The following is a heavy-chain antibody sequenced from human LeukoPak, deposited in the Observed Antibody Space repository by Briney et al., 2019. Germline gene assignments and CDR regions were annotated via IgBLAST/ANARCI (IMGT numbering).Heavy chain of an antibody. V-gene: IGHV5-51*01. Sequence: GESLKISCKGSGYSFTNNLIGWVRQMPGKGLEWMGITYPGDSNTRSSPSFQGQVTISADKSISSAYLQWSSLKASDTAMYYCVRSPACSSGTCYPNWFDPWGQGTLVTVSS. CDR2: TYPGDSNT. D-gene: IGHD2-15*01. CDR3: VRSPACSSGTCYPNWFDP. J-gene: IGHJ5*02. CDR1: GYSFTNNL.